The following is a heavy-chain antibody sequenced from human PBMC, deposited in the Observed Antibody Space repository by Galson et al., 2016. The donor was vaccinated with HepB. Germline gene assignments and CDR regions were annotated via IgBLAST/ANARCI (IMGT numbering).Heavy chain of an antibody. CDR2: IYYTGES. V-gene: IGHV4-39*01. D-gene: IGHD2-2*01. CDR3: ARHRGYCSSVSSNCYGWFDP. Sequence: SETLSLTCSVSGASISSGDYFWGWIRQPPEKGLEWIGTIYYTGESFYNPSLKSRVTISVDTSKTQFSLKMSSVTAADTAVYYCARHRGYCSSVSSNCYGWFDPWGQGTLVTVSS. J-gene: IGHJ5*02. CDR1: GASISSGDYF.